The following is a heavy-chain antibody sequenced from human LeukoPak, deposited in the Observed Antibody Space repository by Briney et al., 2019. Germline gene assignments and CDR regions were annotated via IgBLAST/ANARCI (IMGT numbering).Heavy chain of an antibody. CDR3: ASTDSSDFDY. Sequence: SETLSLTCTVSGGSISSSSYYWGWIRQPPGKGLEWIGSIYHSGSTYYNPSLKSRVTISVDTSKNQFSLKLSSVTAADTAVYYCASTDSSDFDYWGQGTLVTVSS. CDR1: GGSISSSSYY. J-gene: IGHJ4*02. CDR2: IYHSGST. V-gene: IGHV4-39*07. D-gene: IGHD3-22*01.